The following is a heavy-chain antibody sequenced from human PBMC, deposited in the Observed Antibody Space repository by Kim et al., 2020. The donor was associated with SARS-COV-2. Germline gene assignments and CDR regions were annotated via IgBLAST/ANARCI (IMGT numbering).Heavy chain of an antibody. CDR1: GGSFSGYY. CDR3: ARGPIYCSSTSCPTARWLVPPPVDAFDI. Sequence: SETLSLTCAVYGGSFSGYYWSWIRQPPGKGLEWIGEINHSGSTNYNPSLKSRVTISVDTSKNQFSLKLSSVTAADTAVYYCARGPIYCSSTSCPTARWLVPPPVDAFDIWGQGTMVTVSS. J-gene: IGHJ3*02. V-gene: IGHV4-34*01. D-gene: IGHD2-2*01. CDR2: INHSGST.